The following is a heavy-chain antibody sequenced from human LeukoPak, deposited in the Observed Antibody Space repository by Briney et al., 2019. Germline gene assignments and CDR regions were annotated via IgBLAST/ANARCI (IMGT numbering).Heavy chain of an antibody. D-gene: IGHD4-11*01. CDR2: IYTSGST. V-gene: IGHV4-4*07. CDR3: ARDRVVVSTVTTYHYYYGMDV. CDR1: GGSISSYY. J-gene: IGHJ6*02. Sequence: PSETLSLTCTVSGGSISSYYWSWIRQPAGKGLEWIGRIYTSGSTNYNPSLKSRVTMSVDTSKNQFSLKLSSVTAADTAVYYCARDRVVVSTVTTYHYYYGMDVWGQGATVTVSS.